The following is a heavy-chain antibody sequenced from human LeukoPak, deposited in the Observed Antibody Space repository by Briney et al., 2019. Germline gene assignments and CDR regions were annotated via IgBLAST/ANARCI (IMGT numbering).Heavy chain of an antibody. V-gene: IGHV4-39*01. Sequence: TASETLSLTCTVSGGSISSTGYYWGWVRQPPGKGLEWIGSIYYSGSTYYNPSLKSRVTISVDTSKNQFSLKLSSVTAADTAVYYCASEKYYDFWSGPTRGVDYWGQGTLVTVSS. CDR1: GGSISSTGYY. D-gene: IGHD3-3*01. J-gene: IGHJ4*02. CDR2: IYYSGST. CDR3: ASEKYYDFWSGPTRGVDY.